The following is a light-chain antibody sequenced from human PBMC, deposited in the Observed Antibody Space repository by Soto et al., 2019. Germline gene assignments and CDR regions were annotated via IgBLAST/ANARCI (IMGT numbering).Light chain of an antibody. Sequence: DIQITQSPSTLSSSVGDRVTITCRASQSISSWLAWYQQKPGKAPKLLIYDASTLESGVPSRFTGRGSGTEFTLTISSLQPEDFATYYCQQYKSYSRMFGQGTKV. CDR2: DAS. V-gene: IGKV1-5*01. CDR3: QQYKSYSRM. J-gene: IGKJ1*01. CDR1: QSISSW.